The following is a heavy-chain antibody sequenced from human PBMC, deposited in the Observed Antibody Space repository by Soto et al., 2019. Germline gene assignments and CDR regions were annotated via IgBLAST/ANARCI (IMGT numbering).Heavy chain of an antibody. CDR3: ARAMVVTQNWFDP. J-gene: IGHJ5*02. D-gene: IGHD2-21*02. Sequence: QVQLQESGPGLVKPSQTLSLTCTVSGGSISSGDYYWSWIRQPPGKGLEWIGYIYYSGSTYYNPSLKSRVTISLDTSKNPCSLKLNSVTAADTAVYYCARAMVVTQNWFDPWGQGTLVTVSS. V-gene: IGHV4-30-4*01. CDR2: IYYSGST. CDR1: GGSISSGDYY.